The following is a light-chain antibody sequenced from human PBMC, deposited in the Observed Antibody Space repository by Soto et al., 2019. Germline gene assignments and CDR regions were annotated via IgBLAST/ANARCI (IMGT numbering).Light chain of an antibody. V-gene: IGKV1-9*01. Sequence: IQLTQSPSSLSASVGDRVTITCRASQGISSSLAWYQQQPGKAPKLLIYAASTLQSGVPSRFSGSGSGTEFTLTISSLQPDDFATYYCQQYNSPSFGGGTKVDIK. CDR3: QQYNSPS. CDR1: QGISSS. CDR2: AAS. J-gene: IGKJ4*01.